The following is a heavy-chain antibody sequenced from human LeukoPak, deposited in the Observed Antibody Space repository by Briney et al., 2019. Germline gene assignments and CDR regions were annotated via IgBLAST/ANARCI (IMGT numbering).Heavy chain of an antibody. D-gene: IGHD3-10*01. Sequence: ASVKVSCKASGYTFTGYYMHWVRQAPGQGLEWMGWINPNSGGTNYAQKFQGRVTMTRDTSISTAYMELSRLRSDDTAVYYCAREPTYYGSGSYFAFDIWGQGTTVTVSS. V-gene: IGHV1-2*02. J-gene: IGHJ3*02. CDR2: INPNSGGT. CDR1: GYTFTGYY. CDR3: AREPTYYGSGSYFAFDI.